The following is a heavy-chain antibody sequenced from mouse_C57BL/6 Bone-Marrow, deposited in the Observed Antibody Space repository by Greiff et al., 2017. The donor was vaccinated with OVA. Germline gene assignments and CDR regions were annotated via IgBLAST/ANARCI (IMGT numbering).Heavy chain of an antibody. CDR2: IYPGSGNT. V-gene: IGHV1-76*01. CDR3: ARGDY. CDR1: GYTFTSYW. Sequence: QVQLQQPGAELVKPGASVKMSCKASGYTFTSYWITWVKQRPGQGLEWIARIYPGSGNTYYNEKFKGKATLTAEKSSSTAYMQLSSLTSEDSAVYFCARGDYWGQGTTLTVSS. J-gene: IGHJ2*01.